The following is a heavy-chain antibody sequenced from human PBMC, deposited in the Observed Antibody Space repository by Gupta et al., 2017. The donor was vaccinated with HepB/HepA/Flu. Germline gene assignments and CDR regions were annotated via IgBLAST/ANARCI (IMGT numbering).Heavy chain of an antibody. CDR1: QFPFRTYS. Sequence: EVQLVESGGGLVKPGGSLRLSCVASQFPFRTYSMNWVRQAPGKGLEWVSSLTSSSNYIYYADSGKGLFSISTDNAKNALYLEMNRLRGEKMAVYSCARDRGGWNGFSAFDIWGQGTLVTVSS. J-gene: IGHJ3*02. D-gene: IGHD1-1*01. CDR3: ARDRGGWNGFSAFDI. V-gene: IGHV3-21*01. CDR2: LTSSSNYI.